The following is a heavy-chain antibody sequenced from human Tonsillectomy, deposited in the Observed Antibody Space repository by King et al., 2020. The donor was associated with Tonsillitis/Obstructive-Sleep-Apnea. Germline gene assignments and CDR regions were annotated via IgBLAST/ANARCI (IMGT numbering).Heavy chain of an antibody. CDR1: GFTFSSYE. Sequence: VQLVESGGGLVQPGGSLRVSCAASGFTFSSYEMNWVRQAPGKGLEWVSYISSSGRTRYYADSVKGRFTISRDNAKNSLYLQMNSLRAEDTAVYHCATSRFGGWFDPWGQGPLVTVSS. CDR2: ISSSGRTR. CDR3: ATSRFGGWFDP. V-gene: IGHV3-48*03. J-gene: IGHJ5*02. D-gene: IGHD3-16*01.